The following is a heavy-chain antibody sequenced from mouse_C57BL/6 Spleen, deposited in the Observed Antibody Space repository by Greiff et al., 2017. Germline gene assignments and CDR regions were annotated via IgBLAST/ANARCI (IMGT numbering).Heavy chain of an antibody. CDR2: IYPGDGDT. CDR1: GYAFSSSW. D-gene: IGHD1-1*01. J-gene: IGHJ1*03. CDR3: ARFDYYGSHFDV. V-gene: IGHV1-82*01. Sequence: VQLQQSGPELVKPGASVKISCKASGYAFSSSWMNWVKQRPGKGLEWIGRIYPGDGDTNYNGKFKGKATLTAAESSSTAYMQLSSLTSEDSAVYFCARFDYYGSHFDVWGTGTTVTVSS.